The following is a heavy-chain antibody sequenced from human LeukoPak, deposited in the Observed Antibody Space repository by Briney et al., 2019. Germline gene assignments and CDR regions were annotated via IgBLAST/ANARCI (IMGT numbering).Heavy chain of an antibody. CDR1: GGSISSSSYY. V-gene: IGHV4-39*07. CDR3: ARTSRSGWYWAY. J-gene: IGHJ4*02. D-gene: IGHD6-13*01. Sequence: DPSETLSLTCTVSGGSISSSSYYWGWIRQPPGKGLEWIGSIYYSGSTYYNPSLKSRVTISVDTSKNQFSLKLSSVTAADTAVYYCARTSRSGWYWAYWGQGTLVTVSS. CDR2: IYYSGST.